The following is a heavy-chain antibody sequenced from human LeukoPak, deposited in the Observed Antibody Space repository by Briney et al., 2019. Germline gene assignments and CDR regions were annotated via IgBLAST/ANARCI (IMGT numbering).Heavy chain of an antibody. Sequence: GGSLRLSCAASGFTFSSCEMNWVRQAPGKGLEWVSYISSSGSTIYYADSVKGRFTISRDNAKNSLYLRMNSLRAEDTAVYYCARDGCSGGSCWFDYWGQGTLVTVSS. J-gene: IGHJ4*02. CDR2: ISSSGSTI. CDR1: GFTFSSCE. V-gene: IGHV3-48*03. CDR3: ARDGCSGGSCWFDY. D-gene: IGHD2-15*01.